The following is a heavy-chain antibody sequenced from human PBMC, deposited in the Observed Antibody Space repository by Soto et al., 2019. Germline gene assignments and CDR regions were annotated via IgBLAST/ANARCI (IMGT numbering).Heavy chain of an antibody. Sequence: QVQLQQWGAGLLKPSETLSLTCGVYGGSFTGYYWSWIRQPPGKGLEWIGEINHSGSTNYNPSLTSRVTMSVNTSKNQFSLKLSSVTAADTAVYYCARGRVVTATRRGSGFDPWGQGTLVTVSS. CDR3: ARGRVVTATRRGSGFDP. V-gene: IGHV4-34*01. CDR1: GGSFTGYY. D-gene: IGHD2-15*01. J-gene: IGHJ5*02. CDR2: INHSGST.